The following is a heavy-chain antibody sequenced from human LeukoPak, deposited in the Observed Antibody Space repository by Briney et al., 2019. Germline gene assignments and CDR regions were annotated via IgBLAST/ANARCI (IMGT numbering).Heavy chain of an antibody. CDR2: INPNSGGT. J-gene: IGHJ3*02. Sequence: GTSVKVSCKASGYTFTGYYMHWVRQAPGQGLEWIGWINPNSGGTNYAQKFQGRVTMTRDTSISTAYMELSRLRSDDTAVYYCARGITMVRGVIIRGAFDIWGQGTMVTVSS. CDR3: ARGITMVRGVIIRGAFDI. V-gene: IGHV1-2*02. D-gene: IGHD3-10*01. CDR1: GYTFTGYY.